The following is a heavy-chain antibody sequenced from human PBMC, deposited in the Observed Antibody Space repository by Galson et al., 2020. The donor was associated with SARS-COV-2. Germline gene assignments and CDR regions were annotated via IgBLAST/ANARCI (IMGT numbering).Heavy chain of an antibody. CDR1: GFTFSDSG. CDR2: IRSRAHNYAT. CDR3: TRVPPYSNSFWDAFDI. J-gene: IGHJ3*02. V-gene: IGHV3-73*01. Sequence: GGSLRLPCAASGFTFSDSGMSWVRQASGKGLEWVGRIRSRAHNYATEYAASVKGRFTISRDDSQNTAYLQMNSLKTEDTAVYYCTRVPPYSNSFWDAFDILGQGTMVTVSS. D-gene: IGHD4-4*01.